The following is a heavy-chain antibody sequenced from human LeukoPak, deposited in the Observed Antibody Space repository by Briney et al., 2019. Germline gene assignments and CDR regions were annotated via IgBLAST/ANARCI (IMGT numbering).Heavy chain of an antibody. Sequence: SETLSLTCTVSGDSISSSNSLWSWIRQPPGEGLEWIGSIYYSGSTYYNPSLKSRVTISVDTSKNQFSLKLISVTAADTAVYYCAREDTGGLDYWGQGILVTVSP. CDR2: IYYSGST. D-gene: IGHD2-8*02. J-gene: IGHJ4*02. CDR3: AREDTGGLDY. V-gene: IGHV4-39*07. CDR1: GDSISSSNSL.